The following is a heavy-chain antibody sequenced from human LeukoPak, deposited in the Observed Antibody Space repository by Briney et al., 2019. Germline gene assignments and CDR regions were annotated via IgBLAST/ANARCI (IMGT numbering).Heavy chain of an antibody. J-gene: IGHJ4*02. V-gene: IGHV4-31*03. D-gene: IGHD2-2*01. CDR3: ARSTGYCSSTSCYGFDY. Sequence: SETLSLTCTVSGGSISSGGYYWSWIRQHPGKGLEWIGYIYYSGSTYYNPSLKSRVTISVDTSKNQSSLKLSSVTAADTAVYYCARSTGYCSSTSCYGFDYWGQGTLVTVSS. CDR1: GGSISSGGYY. CDR2: IYYSGST.